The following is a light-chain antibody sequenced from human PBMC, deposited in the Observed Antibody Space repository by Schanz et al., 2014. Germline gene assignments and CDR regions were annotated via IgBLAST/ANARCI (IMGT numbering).Light chain of an antibody. CDR2: SNN. CDR1: SSNIGSNY. CDR3: AVWDESLSGWV. J-gene: IGLJ3*02. Sequence: QSVLTQPPSVSGAPGQRVTIPCSGSSSNIGSNYVYWYQQLPGTAPKLVIYSNNQRPSGVPDRFSGFRSGTSASLAISGLRSEDEADFYCAVWDESLSGWVFGGGTKLTVL. V-gene: IGLV1-47*01.